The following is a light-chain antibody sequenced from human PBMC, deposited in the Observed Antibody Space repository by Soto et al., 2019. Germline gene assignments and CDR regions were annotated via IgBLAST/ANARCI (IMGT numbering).Light chain of an antibody. CDR1: SSNIGAGYD. CDR2: TYS. Sequence: QSVLTQPPSASGALGQRVTISCTGSSSNIGAGYDVHWYQQLPGTAPKFLIYTYSNRPSGVPDRFSGSKSGTSASLAITGLRAEEEADYYCQSYDSTLGGWVFGGGTKLTFL. V-gene: IGLV1-40*01. J-gene: IGLJ3*02. CDR3: QSYDSTLGGWV.